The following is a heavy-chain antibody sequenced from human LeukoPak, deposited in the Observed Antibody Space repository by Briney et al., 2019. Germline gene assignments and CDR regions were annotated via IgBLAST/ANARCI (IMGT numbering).Heavy chain of an antibody. Sequence: SVKVSCKASGGTFSSYAISWVRQAPGQGLEWMGGIIPIFGTANYAQKFQGRVTITTDESTSTAYMELSSLRSEDTAVYYCASYNSYGFNHYYYYYMDVWGKGTTVTVSS. D-gene: IGHD5-18*01. V-gene: IGHV1-69*05. CDR1: GGTFSSYA. J-gene: IGHJ6*03. CDR3: ASYNSYGFNHYYYYYMDV. CDR2: IIPIFGTA.